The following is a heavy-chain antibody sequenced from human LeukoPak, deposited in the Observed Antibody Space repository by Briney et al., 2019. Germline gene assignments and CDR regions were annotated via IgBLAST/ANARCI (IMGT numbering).Heavy chain of an antibody. V-gene: IGHV3-23*01. CDR1: GFASSSYA. D-gene: IGHD3-3*01. J-gene: IGHJ4*02. CDR3: AKAAIRDFWSGHPFDY. Sequence: PGGSLRLSCAASGFASSSYAMSWVRQAPRNGRQWVSTIRGSGGTTYYADSVKGRFTISRDNSKNTLYLQMNSLRAEDTAVYYCAKAAIRDFWSGHPFDYWGQGTLVTVSS. CDR2: IRGSGGTT.